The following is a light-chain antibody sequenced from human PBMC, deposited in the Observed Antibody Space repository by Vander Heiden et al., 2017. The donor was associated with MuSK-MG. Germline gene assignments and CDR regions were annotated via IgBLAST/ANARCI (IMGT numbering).Light chain of an antibody. V-gene: IGLV2-23*02. CDR3: CSYAGSSTVV. J-gene: IGLJ1*01. CDR2: EVS. CDR1: SSDVGSYNL. Sequence: QSALTQPASVSGSPGQSITISCTGTSSDVGSYNLVSWYQQHPGKAPKLMIYEVSKRPSGVSNRFSGSKSGTTASLTISGLQAEDEADDYCCSYAGSSTVVFGTGTKVTVL.